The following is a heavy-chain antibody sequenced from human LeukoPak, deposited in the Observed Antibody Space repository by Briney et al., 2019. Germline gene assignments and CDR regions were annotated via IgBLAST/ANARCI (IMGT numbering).Heavy chain of an antibody. D-gene: IGHD2-2*02. Sequence: PSETLSLTCTVSGGSISSYYWSWIRQPPGKGLEWIGYIYTSGSTNYNPSLKSRVTISVDTSKNQFSLKLSSVTAADTAVYYCARGKAGYCSSTSCYTRYYYYMDVWGKGTTVTVSS. CDR3: ARGKAGYCSSTSCYTRYYYYMDV. J-gene: IGHJ6*03. CDR1: GGSISSYY. CDR2: IYTSGST. V-gene: IGHV4-4*09.